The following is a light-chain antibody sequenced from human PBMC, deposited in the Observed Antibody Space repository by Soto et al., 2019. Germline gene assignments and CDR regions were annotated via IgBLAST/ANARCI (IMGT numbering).Light chain of an antibody. CDR2: DVT. V-gene: IGLV2-14*03. CDR1: SSDVGGYNF. CDR3: SSYAGNATRGV. Sequence: QSALTQPASVSGSPGQSITISCTGTSSDVGGYNFVSWYQQHPGKAPKLIIYDVTTRPSGVSDRFSGSKSGNTASLTISGLQADDEADYYCSSYAGNATRGVFGGGTKVTVL. J-gene: IGLJ2*01.